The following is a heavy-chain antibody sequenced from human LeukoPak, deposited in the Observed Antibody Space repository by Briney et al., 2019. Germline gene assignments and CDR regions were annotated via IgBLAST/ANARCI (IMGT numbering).Heavy chain of an antibody. CDR3: AKVATGSMVRGVKYYFDY. CDR1: GFTFSSYA. CDR2: ISGSGGST. J-gene: IGHJ4*02. V-gene: IGHV3-23*01. D-gene: IGHD3-10*01. Sequence: GGSLRLSCAASGFTFSSYAMSWVRQAPGKGLEWVSAISGSGGSTYYADSVKGRFTISRDNPKNTLYLQMNSLRAEDTAVYYCAKVATGSMVRGVKYYFDYWGQGTLVTVSS.